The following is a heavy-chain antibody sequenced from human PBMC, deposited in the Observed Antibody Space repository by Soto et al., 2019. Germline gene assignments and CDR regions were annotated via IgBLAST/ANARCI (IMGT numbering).Heavy chain of an antibody. CDR1: GGSISSSSYY. CDR3: ARRGYSGYVFDY. J-gene: IGHJ4*02. CDR2: IYYSGST. Sequence: SETLSLTCTVSGGSISSSSYYWGWIRQPPGKGLEWIGSIYYSGSTYYNPSLKSRVTISVDTSKNQFSLKRSSVTAADTAVYYCARRGYSGYVFDYWGQGTLVTVSS. D-gene: IGHD5-12*01. V-gene: IGHV4-39*01.